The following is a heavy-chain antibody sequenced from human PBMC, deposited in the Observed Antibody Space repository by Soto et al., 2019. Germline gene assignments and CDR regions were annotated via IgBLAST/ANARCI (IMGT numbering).Heavy chain of an antibody. Sequence: ASETLSLTCTVSGGSISSGGYYWSWIRQPPGKGLEWIGYIYYSGSTYYNPSLKSRVTISVDTSKNQFSLKLSSVTAADTAVYYCARVFWGGYSSSWYAGYGMDVWGQGTTVTVSS. CDR3: ARVFWGGYSSSWYAGYGMDV. J-gene: IGHJ6*02. CDR2: IYYSGST. V-gene: IGHV4-30-4*01. CDR1: GGSISSGGYY. D-gene: IGHD6-13*01.